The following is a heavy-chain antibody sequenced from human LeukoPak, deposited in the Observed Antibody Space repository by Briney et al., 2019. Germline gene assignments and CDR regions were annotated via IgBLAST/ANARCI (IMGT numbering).Heavy chain of an antibody. CDR2: IYPDDFDT. D-gene: IGHD1-1*01. V-gene: IGHV5-51*01. CDR3: ARGATATRTFDY. J-gene: IGHJ4*02. Sequence: KLGESLKISCKASAYSFTSDWIAWVRQMPGKGLEWLGIIYPDDFDTRYSPSFQGQVTISADRSISTAYLQWSSLKASDTAMYYCARGATATRTFDYWGQGTLVTVSS. CDR1: AYSFTSDW.